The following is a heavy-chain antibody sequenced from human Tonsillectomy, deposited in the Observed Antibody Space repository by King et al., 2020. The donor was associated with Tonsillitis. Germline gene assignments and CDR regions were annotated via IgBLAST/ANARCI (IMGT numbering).Heavy chain of an antibody. V-gene: IGHV3-30*01. Sequence: VQLVESGGGVVQPGRSLRLSCAASGFTFSSYAMHWVRQAPGKGLEWLAVISYDGSNKYYADSVKGRFTISRDNSKNTLYLQMNSLRAEDTAVYYCAGVTVGGGYSYGSQGAFDYWGQGTLVTVSS. D-gene: IGHD5-18*01. CDR3: AGVTVGGGYSYGSQGAFDY. J-gene: IGHJ4*02. CDR1: GFTFSSYA. CDR2: ISYDGSNK.